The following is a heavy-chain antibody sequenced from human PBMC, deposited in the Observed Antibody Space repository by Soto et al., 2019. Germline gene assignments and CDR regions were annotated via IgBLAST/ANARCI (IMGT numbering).Heavy chain of an antibody. CDR3: ARVGSSCHSGDCYYYYGLGV. Sequence: QVRLQESGPGLVKPSETLSLSCLVSGDSVGNGPYYWSWIRQSPGEGLEWIAYIYYSGSTNVNPSLESRVNISIDMSKNQVFLELRSVTAADAAVYFCARVGSSCHSGDCYYYYGLGVWGQGTTV. D-gene: IGHD2-21*02. CDR2: IYYSGST. CDR1: GDSVGNGPYY. V-gene: IGHV4-61*01. J-gene: IGHJ6*02.